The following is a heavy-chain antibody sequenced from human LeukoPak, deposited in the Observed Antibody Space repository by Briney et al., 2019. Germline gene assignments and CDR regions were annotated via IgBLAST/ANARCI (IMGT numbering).Heavy chain of an antibody. CDR3: AKSSVASGTRSLYY. J-gene: IGHJ4*02. V-gene: IGHV3-23*01. CDR1: GFTFISYA. CDR2: ISGSGGTT. Sequence: PGGCLRLSCAAFGFTFISYAMSWVRPAPGKGLEWVSTISGSGGTTSYADSVKGRFTISRDNSKNTLYLQMNSLRAEDTAVYYCAKSSVASGTRSLYYWGQGTLVTVS. D-gene: IGHD6-13*01.